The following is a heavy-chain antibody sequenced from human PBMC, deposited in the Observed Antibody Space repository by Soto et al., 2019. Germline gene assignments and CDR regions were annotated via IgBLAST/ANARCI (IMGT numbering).Heavy chain of an antibody. CDR1: GFTFSRDA. V-gene: IGHV3-30*04. J-gene: IGHJ5*02. D-gene: IGHD2-15*01. Sequence: QVQLVESGGGVVQPGRSLRLSCAAAGFTFSRDAMHWVRQAPGKGLEWVAVITYDGLDKSKWYAESVEGRFTISRDNSKIMLYLEMNSLRLEDAAVYYCVKARGGCWTFDAWGQGTLVTVSS. CDR2: ITYDGLDKSK. CDR3: VKARGGCWTFDA.